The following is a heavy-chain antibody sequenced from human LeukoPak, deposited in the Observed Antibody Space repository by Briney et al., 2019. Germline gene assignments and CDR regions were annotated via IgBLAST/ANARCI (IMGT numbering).Heavy chain of an antibody. J-gene: IGHJ3*02. V-gene: IGHV4-30-2*01. D-gene: IGHD6-6*01. CDR1: GGSISSGGYY. CDR2: IYHSGST. Sequence: PSQTLSLTCTVSGGSISSGGYYWSWIRQPPGKGLEWIGYIYHSGSTYYNPSLKSRVTISVDRSKNQFSLKLSSVTAADTAVYYCARLDVHDAFDIWGQGTMVTVSS. CDR3: ARLDVHDAFDI.